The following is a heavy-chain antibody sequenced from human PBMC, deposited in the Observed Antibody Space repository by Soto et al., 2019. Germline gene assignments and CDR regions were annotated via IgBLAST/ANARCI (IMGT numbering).Heavy chain of an antibody. Sequence: GGSLRLSCAASGFTFSSYWMSWVRQAPGKGLEWVANIKQDGSEKYYVDSVKGRFTISRDNAKNSLYLQMNSLRAEDTAVYYCARDGYSSYGHWVDYWGQGTLVTVSS. CDR2: IKQDGSEK. CDR3: ARDGYSSYGHWVDY. V-gene: IGHV3-7*05. J-gene: IGHJ4*02. D-gene: IGHD5-18*01. CDR1: GFTFSSYW.